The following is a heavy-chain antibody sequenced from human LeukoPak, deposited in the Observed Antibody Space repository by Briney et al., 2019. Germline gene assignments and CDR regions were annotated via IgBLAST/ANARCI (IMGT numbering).Heavy chain of an antibody. CDR3: ARTISDWYFDL. CDR1: GYTFTSYY. Sequence: ASVKVSCKASGYTFTSYYMHWVRQAPGQGLEWMGIINPSVGSTSYAQKFQGRVTMTRDTSTSTVYMELSSLRSEDTAVYYCARTISDWYFDLWGRGTLVTVSS. CDR2: INPSVGST. V-gene: IGHV1-46*01. D-gene: IGHD5-12*01. J-gene: IGHJ2*01.